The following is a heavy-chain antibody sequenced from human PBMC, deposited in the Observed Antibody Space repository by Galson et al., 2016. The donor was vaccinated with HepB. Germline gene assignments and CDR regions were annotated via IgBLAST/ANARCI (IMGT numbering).Heavy chain of an antibody. CDR1: GFTFNSYW. D-gene: IGHD4-23*01. CDR3: VRVVGG. J-gene: IGHJ4*02. Sequence: SLRLSCAASGFTFNSYWMHWVRQAPGKGLVWVSRINSDGSLTKYADSVKGRFTISRDNAKNTLSLQMNRLRVEDTAVYYCVRVVGGWGQGIQVTVSA. CDR2: INSDGSLT. V-gene: IGHV3-74*03.